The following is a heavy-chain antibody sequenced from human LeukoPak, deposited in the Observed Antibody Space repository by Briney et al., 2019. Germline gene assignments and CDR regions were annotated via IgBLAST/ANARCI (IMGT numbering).Heavy chain of an antibody. J-gene: IGHJ5*02. CDR3: ARVGSTVVTPLNWFDP. CDR1: GYTFTSYG. D-gene: IGHD4-23*01. V-gene: IGHV1-18*01. Sequence: ASVKVSCKASGYTFTSYGISWVRQAPGQGLEWMGWISAYNGNTNYAQKLQGRVTMTTDTSTSTAYMELRSLRSDDTAVYYCARVGSTVVTPLNWFDPWGQGTLVTVSS. CDR2: ISAYNGNT.